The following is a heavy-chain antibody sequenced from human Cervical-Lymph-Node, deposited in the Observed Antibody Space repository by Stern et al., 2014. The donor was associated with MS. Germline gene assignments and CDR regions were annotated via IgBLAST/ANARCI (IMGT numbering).Heavy chain of an antibody. J-gene: IGHJ4*02. V-gene: IGHV1-69*18. CDR3: ARVNMGIAVNGWRGYFDY. D-gene: IGHD6-19*01. Sequence: QLVQSGAEVKKPGSSVKVSCKASGGTFGNYGVAWVRQAPGQGLEWMGMILPMFGRANYAPQFQDRVTLTADESASPAYMELGSLKAEDAALYYGARVNMGIAVNGWRGYFDYWGQGTLVTVSS. CDR1: GGTFGNYG. CDR2: ILPMFGRA.